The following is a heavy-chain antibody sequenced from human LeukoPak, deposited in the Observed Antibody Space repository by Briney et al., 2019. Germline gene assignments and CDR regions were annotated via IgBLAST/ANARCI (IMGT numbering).Heavy chain of an antibody. J-gene: IGHJ4*02. V-gene: IGHV3-66*01. D-gene: IGHD3-22*01. CDR2: IFSGGST. CDR1: GFTVSSNY. CDR3: ARGGESSGYYYADY. Sequence: GGSLRLSCAVSGFTVSSNYMSWVRHAPGKGLEGVSVIFSGGSTYYADSVKGRFTISRDDSKNTVYLQMNSLRAEDTSVYFCARGGESSGYYYADYWGQGTLVTVSP.